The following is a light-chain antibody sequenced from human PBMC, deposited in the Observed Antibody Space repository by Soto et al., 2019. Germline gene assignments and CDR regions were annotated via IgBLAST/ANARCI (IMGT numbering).Light chain of an antibody. Sequence: EIVLTQSPGTLSLSPGERATLSCRASQSVSSNYLAWYQQKPGQPPRLLISDASSRATGIPDRFSGSGSGKDFPLTISGLEPEDFAVYYCQHYGRSPPSWTFGQGTKVEIK. V-gene: IGKV3-20*01. CDR3: QHYGRSPPSWT. J-gene: IGKJ1*01. CDR1: QSVSSNY. CDR2: DAS.